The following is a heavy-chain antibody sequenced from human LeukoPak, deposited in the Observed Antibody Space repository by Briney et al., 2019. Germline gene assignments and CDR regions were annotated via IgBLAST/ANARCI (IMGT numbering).Heavy chain of an antibody. D-gene: IGHD3-22*01. J-gene: IGHJ4*02. CDR1: GLTFSSYS. V-gene: IGHV3-21*01. CDR3: ASAPAYESSGYYPWYFDY. Sequence: PGGSLRLSCAASGLTFSSYSMNWVRQAPGKGLEWVSSITSGSTYIYYADSVKGRFTISRDNAKNSLYLQMNSLRADDTAIYYCASAPAYESSGYYPWYFDYWGQGTLVTVSS. CDR2: ITSGSTYI.